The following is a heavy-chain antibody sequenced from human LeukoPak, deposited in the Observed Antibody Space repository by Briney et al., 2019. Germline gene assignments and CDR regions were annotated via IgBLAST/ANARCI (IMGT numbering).Heavy chain of an antibody. Sequence: GGSLRLSCAASGFTFDDYAMHWVRQAPGKGLEWVSGISWNSGSIGYADSVKGRFTISRDNAKNTLYLQMNSLRAEDTAVYYCAKAVGASADYWGQGTLVTVSS. CDR3: AKAVGASADY. V-gene: IGHV3-9*01. CDR1: GFTFDDYA. J-gene: IGHJ4*02. CDR2: ISWNSGSI. D-gene: IGHD2-15*01.